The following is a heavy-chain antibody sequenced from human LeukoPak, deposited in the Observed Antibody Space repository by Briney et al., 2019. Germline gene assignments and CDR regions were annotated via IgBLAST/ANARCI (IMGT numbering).Heavy chain of an antibody. V-gene: IGHV3-69-1*01. CDR3: ARDEV. CDR1: GFMFSDYS. J-gene: IGHJ6*04. Sequence: GGSLRLSCAASGFMFSDYSINWVRQAPGKGLEWVSFMSSRDIMYFADSVKGRFTISRDNAKNSLYLQMNSLRAEDTAVYYCARDEVWGKGTTVTVSS. CDR2: MSSRDIM.